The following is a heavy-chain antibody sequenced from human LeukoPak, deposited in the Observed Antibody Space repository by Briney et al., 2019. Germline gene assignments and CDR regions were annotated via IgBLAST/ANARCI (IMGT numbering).Heavy chain of an antibody. CDR2: ISAYNGNT. D-gene: IGHD3-22*01. CDR1: GYTFTSYG. Sequence: ASVKVSCKASGYTFTSYGISWVRQAPGQGLEWMGWISAYNGNTNYAQKLQGRVTMTTDTSTSTAYMELRSLRSDDTAVYYCAKAPVGANYYDSSGYFDYWGQGTLVTVSS. J-gene: IGHJ4*02. CDR3: AKAPVGANYYDSSGYFDY. V-gene: IGHV1-18*01.